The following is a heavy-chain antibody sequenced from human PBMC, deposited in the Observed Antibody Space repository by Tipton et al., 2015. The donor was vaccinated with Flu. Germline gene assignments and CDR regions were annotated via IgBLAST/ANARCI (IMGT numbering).Heavy chain of an antibody. Sequence: TLSLTCSVSGGSISSGAYYWSWIRQNPGKGLEWIGYIFYSGSTYYNPSLRSRVTISVDTSRNQFSLKLSSVTAADTAVYYCAREVATIGRWFDPWGQGTLVTVSS. V-gene: IGHV4-31*03. D-gene: IGHD5-12*01. CDR3: AREVATIGRWFDP. J-gene: IGHJ5*02. CDR2: IFYSGST. CDR1: GGSISSGAYY.